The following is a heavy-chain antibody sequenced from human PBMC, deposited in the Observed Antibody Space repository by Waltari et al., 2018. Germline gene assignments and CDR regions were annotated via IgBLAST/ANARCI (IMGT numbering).Heavy chain of an antibody. D-gene: IGHD1-26*01. CDR3: ARVGVGATQSFDY. J-gene: IGHJ4*02. Sequence: EVQLVESGGGLVKPGGSLRLSCAASGFTSSSYSMNWVRQAPGKGLEWVSSISSSSSYIYYADSVKGRFTISRDNAKNSLYLQMNSLRAEDTAVYYCARVGVGATQSFDYWGQGTLVTVSS. CDR2: ISSSSSYI. CDR1: GFTSSSYS. V-gene: IGHV3-21*01.